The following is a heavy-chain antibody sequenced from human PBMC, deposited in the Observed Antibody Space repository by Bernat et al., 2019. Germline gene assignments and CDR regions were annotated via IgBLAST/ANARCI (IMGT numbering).Heavy chain of an antibody. D-gene: IGHD3-10*01. CDR1: GGSISSSSYY. V-gene: IGHV4-39*01. CDR2: IYYSGST. CDR3: ARGGLLWFGEDRPDGVPYFQH. J-gene: IGHJ1*01. Sequence: QLQLQESGPGLVKPSETLSLTCTVSGGSISSSSYYWGWIRQPPGKGLEWIGSIYYSGSTYYNPSLKSRVTIVVDTAKNQFSLKLRSVNGGEPAVYYCARGGLLWFGEDRPDGVPYFQHWGQGTLVTVSS.